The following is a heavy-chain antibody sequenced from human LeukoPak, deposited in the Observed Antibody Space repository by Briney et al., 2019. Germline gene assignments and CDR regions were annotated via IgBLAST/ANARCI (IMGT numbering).Heavy chain of an antibody. CDR1: GYTFTTFS. CDR2: INLSGGST. CDR3: VRHNHMDV. V-gene: IGHV1-46*01. Sequence: ASVKVSCKASGYTFTTFSMHWVRQAPGQGLEWMAIINLSGGSTDYTQKFQGRVTMTRDTSTSTVYMELSSLRSEDTAVYYCVRHNHMDVWGQGTTVTVSS. J-gene: IGHJ6*02.